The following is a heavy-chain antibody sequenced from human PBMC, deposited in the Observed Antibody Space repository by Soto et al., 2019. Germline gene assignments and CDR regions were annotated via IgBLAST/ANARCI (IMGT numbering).Heavy chain of an antibody. D-gene: IGHD3-16*01. CDR2: EYSGTT. Sequence: QVQLQESGPGLVKPSETLSLTCTVSGASISRDHWNWIRQPPGKGLEWIGEYSGTTNYNPSLRSRVTISVDTSNNRFSLKLSSVTAADTAVYFCATYTTGGGGRGYWGQGTLVTVSS. CDR3: ATYTTGGGGRGY. CDR1: GASISRDH. J-gene: IGHJ4*02. V-gene: IGHV4-59*08.